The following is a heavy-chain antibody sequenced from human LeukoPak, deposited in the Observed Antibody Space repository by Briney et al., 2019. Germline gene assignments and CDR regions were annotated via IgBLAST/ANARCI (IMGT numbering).Heavy chain of an antibody. CDR1: GGSISSYY. V-gene: IGHV4-59*01. J-gene: IGHJ3*02. D-gene: IGHD6-19*01. CDR3: ARASSGWYGVGAFDI. Sequence: SETLSLTCTVSGGSISSYYWNWIRQPPGKGLEWIGYIYYSGSTNYNPSLKSRVTISVDTSKNQFSLKLSSVTAADTAVYYCARASSGWYGVGAFDIWGQGTMVTVSS. CDR2: IYYSGST.